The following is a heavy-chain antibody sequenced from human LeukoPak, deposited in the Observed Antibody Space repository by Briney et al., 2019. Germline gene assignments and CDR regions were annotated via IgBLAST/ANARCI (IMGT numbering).Heavy chain of an antibody. CDR2: ISGSGSST. CDR3: AKTRKYSSSPCDY. D-gene: IGHD6-19*01. Sequence: GGSLRLSCAASGFTFSSYAMTWVRQAPGKGLEWVSGISGSGSSTYYADSVKGRFAISRDNSKNTLYLQMNSLRAEDTAVYYCAKTRKYSSSPCDYWGQGTLVTVSS. V-gene: IGHV3-23*01. CDR1: GFTFSSYA. J-gene: IGHJ4*02.